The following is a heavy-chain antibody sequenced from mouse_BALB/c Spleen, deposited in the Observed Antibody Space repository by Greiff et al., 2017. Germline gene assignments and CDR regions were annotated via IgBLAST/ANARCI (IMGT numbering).Heavy chain of an antibody. J-gene: IGHJ3*01. Sequence: EVKLQESGTVLARPGASVKMSCKASGYSFTSYWMHWVKQRPGQGLEWIGAIYPGNSDTSYNQKFKGKAKLTAVTSASTAYMELSSLTNEDSAVYYCTRSLYGNYAWFAYWGQGTLVTVSA. D-gene: IGHD2-1*01. CDR2: IYPGNSDT. CDR3: TRSLYGNYAWFAY. CDR1: GYSFTSYW. V-gene: IGHV1-5*01.